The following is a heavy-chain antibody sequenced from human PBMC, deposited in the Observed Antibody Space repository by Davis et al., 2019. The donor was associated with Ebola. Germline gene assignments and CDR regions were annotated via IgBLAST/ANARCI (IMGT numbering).Heavy chain of an antibody. V-gene: IGHV3-23*01. J-gene: IGHJ4*02. CDR2: ISGSGGST. Sequence: GGSLRLSCEASGFTFSTCAMSWVRQAPGKGLEWVSAISGSGGSTYYADSVKGRFTISRDNSKNTRYLQMNSLRAEDTAVYYCARHDYGDSHFDYWGQGTLVTVSS. D-gene: IGHD4-17*01. CDR1: GFTFSTCA. CDR3: ARHDYGDSHFDY.